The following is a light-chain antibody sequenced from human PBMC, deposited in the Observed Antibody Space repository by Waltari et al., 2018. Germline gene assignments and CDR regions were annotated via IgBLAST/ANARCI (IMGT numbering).Light chain of an antibody. J-gene: IGKJ1*01. CDR1: QSINKY. Sequence: EIMLTQSPVSLSLSPGVSTTLACRDSQSINKYLDWYQQKPGQAPMLLIYDASVRATGIPDRFSGSGSGTDFSLTISRLEPEDFAVYYCQKYGTIPATFGQGTKVEIK. CDR3: QKYGTIPAT. CDR2: DAS. V-gene: IGKV3-20*01.